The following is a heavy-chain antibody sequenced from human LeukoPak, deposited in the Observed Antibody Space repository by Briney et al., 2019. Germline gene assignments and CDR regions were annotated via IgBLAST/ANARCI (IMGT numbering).Heavy chain of an antibody. CDR1: GFTFSSFA. Sequence: GGSLRLSCSASGFTFSSFAMRWGRQAPGEGVEYVAAISRNGGSTYYADSVKGRFTISRDNSKNTLYLQMTRLRAEDTAVYYCAKVRAAAFDYWGQGTLVTVSS. V-gene: IGHV3-64*04. J-gene: IGHJ4*02. CDR2: ISRNGGST. CDR3: AKVRAAAFDY. D-gene: IGHD6-13*01.